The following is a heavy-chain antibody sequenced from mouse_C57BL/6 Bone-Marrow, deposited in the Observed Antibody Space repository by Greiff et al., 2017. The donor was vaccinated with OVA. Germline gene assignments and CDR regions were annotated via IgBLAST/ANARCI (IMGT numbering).Heavy chain of an antibody. J-gene: IGHJ1*03. CDR1: GISITTGNYR. V-gene: IGHV3-5*01. CDR3: AREGGSNFYWYFDV. D-gene: IGHD2-5*01. Sequence: EVQLQESGPGLVKPSQTVFLTCTVTGISITTGNYRWSWIRQFPGNKLEWIGYIYYSGTFTYNPSLTSRTTITRDTPKNQFFLEMNSLTAEDTATYYCAREGGSNFYWYFDVWGTGTTVTVSS. CDR2: IYYSGTF.